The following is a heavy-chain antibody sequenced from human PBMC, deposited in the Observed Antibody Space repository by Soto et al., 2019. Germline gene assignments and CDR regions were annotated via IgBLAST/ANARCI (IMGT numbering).Heavy chain of an antibody. V-gene: IGHV1-3*01. CDR3: ARILLPEAAFDI. J-gene: IGHJ3*02. Sequence: QVQLVQSGAEVKKPGASVKVSCKASGNSLSSYAIHWVRQAPGQSLEWLGWFNAGNGNTKYSQKFQGRVTITMDTSASTAYMELRSLNSEDTALYYCARILLPEAAFDIWGQGTFVTVSS. CDR1: GNSLSSYA. CDR2: FNAGNGNT.